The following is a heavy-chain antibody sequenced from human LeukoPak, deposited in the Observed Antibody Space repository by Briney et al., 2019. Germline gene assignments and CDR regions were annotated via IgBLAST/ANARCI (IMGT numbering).Heavy chain of an antibody. Sequence: PGGSLRLSCAASGFTFSSYAMSWVRQAPGKGLEWVSAISGSGGSTYYADSVKGRFTISRDNAKNSLYLQMNSLRAEDTAVYYCTRDRPRYYYMDVWGKGTTVTVSS. J-gene: IGHJ6*03. V-gene: IGHV3-23*01. CDR2: ISGSGGST. CDR3: TRDRPRYYYMDV. CDR1: GFTFSSYA.